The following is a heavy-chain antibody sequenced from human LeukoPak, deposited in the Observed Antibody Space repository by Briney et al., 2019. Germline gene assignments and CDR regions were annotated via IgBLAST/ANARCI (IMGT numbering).Heavy chain of an antibody. Sequence: PGGSLRLSCAASGFAFNGAWMSWVRQAPGKGLEWVGRIKSKADGGTTDYAAPVKGRFSISRDDSINTLYLQMNSLKIEDTAVYYCTTLNAVLLPDYWGQGTLVTVSS. CDR3: TTLNAVLLPDY. D-gene: IGHD2/OR15-2a*01. V-gene: IGHV3-15*01. CDR1: GFAFNGAW. J-gene: IGHJ4*02. CDR2: IKSKADGGTT.